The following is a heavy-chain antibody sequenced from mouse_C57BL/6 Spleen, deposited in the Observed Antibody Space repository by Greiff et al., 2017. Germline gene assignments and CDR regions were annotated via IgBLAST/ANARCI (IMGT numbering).Heavy chain of an antibody. Sequence: VQRVESGAELVKPGASVKISCKASGYAFSSYWMNWVKQRPGKGLEWIGQIYPGDGDTNYNGKFKGKATLTADKSSSTAYMQLSSLTSEDSAVYFCARFYYGSSRGYFDYWGQGTTHTVSS. CDR3: ARFYYGSSRGYFDY. D-gene: IGHD1-1*01. J-gene: IGHJ2*01. CDR2: IYPGDGDT. CDR1: GYAFSSYW. V-gene: IGHV1-80*01.